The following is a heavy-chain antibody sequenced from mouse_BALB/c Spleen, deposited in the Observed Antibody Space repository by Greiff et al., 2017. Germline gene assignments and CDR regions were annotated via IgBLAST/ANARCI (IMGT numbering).Heavy chain of an antibody. CDR2: IYPYNGGT. J-gene: IGHJ4*01. D-gene: IGHD2-4*01. CDR1: GYTFTDYN. V-gene: IGHV1S29*02. Sequence: EVQLQQSGPELVKPGASVKISCKASGYTFTDYNMHWVKQSHGKSLEWIGYIYPYNGGTGYNQKFKSKATLTVDNSSSTAYMELRSLTSEDSAVYYCARSGGLRRTDYYAMDYWGQGTSVTVSS. CDR3: ARSGGLRRTDYYAMDY.